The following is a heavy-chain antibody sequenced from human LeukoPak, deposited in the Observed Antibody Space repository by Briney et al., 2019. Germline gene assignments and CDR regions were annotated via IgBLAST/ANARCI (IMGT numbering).Heavy chain of an antibody. CDR3: ARDRLLRYFDWPTFDY. D-gene: IGHD3-9*01. CDR1: GFTFSSYG. V-gene: IGHV3-33*01. J-gene: IGHJ4*02. CDR2: IWYDGSNK. Sequence: GGSLRLSCAASGFTFSSYGMHWVRQAPGKGLEWVAVIWYDGSNKYYADSVKGRFTISRDNSKNTLYLQMNSLRAEDTAVYYCARDRLLRYFDWPTFDYWGQGTLVTVSS.